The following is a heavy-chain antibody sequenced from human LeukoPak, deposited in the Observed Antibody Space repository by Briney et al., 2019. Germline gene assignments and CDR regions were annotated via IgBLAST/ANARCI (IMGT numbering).Heavy chain of an antibody. CDR1: GFTFDDYA. D-gene: IGHD2-2*01. V-gene: IGHV3-9*01. CDR2: ISWNSGSI. Sequence: QPGGSLRFYCAASGFTFDDYAMHWVRQAPGQGLEWVSGISWNSGSIGYADSVKGRFTISRDNAKNSLYLQMNSLRAEDTALYYCAKDGPPYCSSTSCHYWYFDLWGRGTLVTVSS. J-gene: IGHJ2*01. CDR3: AKDGPPYCSSTSCHYWYFDL.